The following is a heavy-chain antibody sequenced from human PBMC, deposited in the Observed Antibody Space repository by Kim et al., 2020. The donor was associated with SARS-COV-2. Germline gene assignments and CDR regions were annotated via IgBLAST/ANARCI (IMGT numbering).Heavy chain of an antibody. Sequence: SETLSLTCTVSGGSISSYYWNWIRQPPGKGLEWIGYIYYSGSTNYNPSLKSRVTMSVDTSKNQFSLKLSSVTAADTAVYYCARDRGYCTSTSGYPASFDLGGRGTRVSVS. J-gene: IGHJ2*01. CDR3: ARDRGYCTSTSGYPASFDL. D-gene: IGHD2-2*01. CDR1: GGSISSYY. CDR2: IYYSGST. V-gene: IGHV4-59*01.